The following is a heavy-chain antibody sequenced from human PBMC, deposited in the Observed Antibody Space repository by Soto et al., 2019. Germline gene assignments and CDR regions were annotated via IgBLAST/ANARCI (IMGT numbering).Heavy chain of an antibody. CDR2: ISFDGSDK. CDR1: GFTFSNYA. V-gene: IGHV3-30-3*01. J-gene: IGHJ6*02. Sequence: QVQLVESGGGVVQPGRSLRLSCVTSGFTFSNYAIHWVRQAPGKGLEWVSVISFDGSDKYYADSVKGRFTISRDNSKNTLDLQMNSLRGKDTAVYYCARDISTLLNALGYYGMDVWGRGTTVTVSS. CDR3: ARDISTLLNALGYYGMDV. D-gene: IGHD3-9*01.